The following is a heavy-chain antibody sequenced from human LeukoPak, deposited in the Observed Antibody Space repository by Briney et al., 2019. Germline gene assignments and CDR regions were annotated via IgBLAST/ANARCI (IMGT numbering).Heavy chain of an antibody. J-gene: IGHJ4*02. CDR3: ARHLVYGSGTQPYFDY. V-gene: IGHV4-59*08. CDR2: IYCSGST. Sequence: NPSETLSLTCTVSGGSISSYYWSWIRQPPGKGLEWIAYIYCSGSTNYNPSLKSRVTISVDTSKNQFSLKLYSVTAADTAVYYCARHLVYGSGTQPYFDYWGQGTLVTVSS. CDR1: GGSISSYY. D-gene: IGHD3-10*01.